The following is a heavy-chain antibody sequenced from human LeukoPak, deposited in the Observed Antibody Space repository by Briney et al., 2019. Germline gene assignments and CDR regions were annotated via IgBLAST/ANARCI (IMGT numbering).Heavy chain of an antibody. J-gene: IGHJ1*01. CDR2: INHSGST. CDR1: GGSFSGYY. V-gene: IGHV4-34*01. D-gene: IGHD2-21*02. CDR3: ARGMAYCGGDCPGYFQH. Sequence: SETLSLTCAVYGGSFSGYYWSWIRQPPGKGLEWIGEINHSGSTNYNPSLKSRVTISVDTSKNQFSLKLSSVTAADTAVYYRARGMAYCGGDCPGYFQHWGQGTLVTVSS.